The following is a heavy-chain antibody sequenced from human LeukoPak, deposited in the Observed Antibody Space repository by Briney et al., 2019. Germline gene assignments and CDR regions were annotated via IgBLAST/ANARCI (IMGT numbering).Heavy chain of an antibody. CDR3: ARENWRSKSIDFDS. V-gene: IGHV4-39*07. CDR1: GGTISSSSYY. D-gene: IGHD6-6*01. Sequence: SETLSLTCTVSGGTISSSSYYWGWIRQPPGKGLEWIGSIYYSGSTYYNPSLKSRVTMSVDTSKNQFSLRLSSVTAADTAAYFCARENWRSKSIDFDSWGQGTLVTVSS. J-gene: IGHJ4*02. CDR2: IYYSGST.